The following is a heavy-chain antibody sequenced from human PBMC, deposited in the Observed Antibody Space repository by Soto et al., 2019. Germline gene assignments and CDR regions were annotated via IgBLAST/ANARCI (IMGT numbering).Heavy chain of an antibody. CDR1: GYSFTSYW. D-gene: IGHD6-19*01. J-gene: IGHJ6*02. V-gene: IGHV5-10-1*01. Sequence: GESLNISCKGSGYSFTSYWISWVRQMPGKGLEGMGRIDPSDSYTNYSPSFQGHVTISADKSISTAYLQWSSLKASDTAMYHCARLDTFDSGWAPGGYYYGMDVWGQGTTVTV. CDR2: IDPSDSYT. CDR3: ARLDTFDSGWAPGGYYYGMDV.